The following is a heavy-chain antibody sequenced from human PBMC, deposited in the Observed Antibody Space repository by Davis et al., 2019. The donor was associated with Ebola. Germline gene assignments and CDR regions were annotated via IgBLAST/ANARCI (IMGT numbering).Heavy chain of an antibody. CDR2: IKQDGSEK. CDR3: AKDTSNVWFDV. Sequence: GGSLRLSCAASGFTFSSYWMSWVRQAPGKGLEWVANIKQDGSEKYYVDSVKGRFTISRDNSKNTLHLQMNSLRVEDTAIYYCAKDTSNVWFDVWGQGTTVTVSS. CDR1: GFTFSSYW. V-gene: IGHV3-7*03. D-gene: IGHD6-19*01. J-gene: IGHJ3*01.